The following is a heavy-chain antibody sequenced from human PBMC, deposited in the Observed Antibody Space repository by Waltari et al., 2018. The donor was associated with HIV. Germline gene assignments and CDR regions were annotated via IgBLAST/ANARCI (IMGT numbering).Heavy chain of an antibody. CDR3: ASLTNYYYYGMDV. V-gene: IGHV1-69*02. CDR1: GGTFSSYT. J-gene: IGHJ6*02. CDR2: IIPILGIA. Sequence: QVQLVQSGAEVKKPGSSVKVSCKASGGTFSSYTISWVRQAPGQGLEWMGRIIPILGIANYAQKFQGRVTITADKSTSTAYMELSSLRSEDTAVYYCASLTNYYYYGMDVWGQGTTVTVSS. D-gene: IGHD1-1*01.